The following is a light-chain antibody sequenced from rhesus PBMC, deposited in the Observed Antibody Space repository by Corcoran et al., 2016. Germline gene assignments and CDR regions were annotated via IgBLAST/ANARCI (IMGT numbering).Light chain of an antibody. J-gene: IGKJ4*01. CDR1: QGISSW. V-gene: IGKV1-22*01. Sequence: DIQMTQSPSSLSASVGDTVTITCRASQGISSWLAWYQQKPGKAPKLLIYKASSLQSGVPSRFSGSGSGTDYTLTISSLQSEDFATYYCQQYSSRPLTFGGGTKVELK. CDR2: KAS. CDR3: QQYSSRPLT.